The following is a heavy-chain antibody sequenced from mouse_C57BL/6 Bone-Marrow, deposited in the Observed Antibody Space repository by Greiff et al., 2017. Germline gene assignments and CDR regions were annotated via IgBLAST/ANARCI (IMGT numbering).Heavy chain of an antibody. Sequence: VQLQQSGAELARPGASVKLSCKASGYTFTSYGISWVKQSTGQGLEWIGEIYPRSGNTYYNEKFKGKATLTADKYSSTAYMELRSLTSEDSAVYFCAREGLYYGSSVAWLAYWGQGTLVTVSA. CDR2: IYPRSGNT. CDR3: AREGLYYGSSVAWLAY. CDR1: GYTFTSYG. J-gene: IGHJ3*01. D-gene: IGHD1-1*01. V-gene: IGHV1-81*01.